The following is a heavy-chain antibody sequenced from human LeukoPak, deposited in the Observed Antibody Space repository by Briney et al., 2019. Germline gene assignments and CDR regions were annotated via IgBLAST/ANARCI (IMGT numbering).Heavy chain of an antibody. V-gene: IGHV3-48*04. Sequence: GGSLRLSCAASGFTFSSYSMNWVRQAPGKGLEWVSYISSSGSTIYYADSVKGRFTISRDNAKNSLYLQMNSLRAEDTAVYYCARQGYCSGGSCYSYDAFDIWGQGTMVTVSS. CDR1: GFTFSSYS. J-gene: IGHJ3*02. CDR2: ISSSGSTI. CDR3: ARQGYCSGGSCYSYDAFDI. D-gene: IGHD2-15*01.